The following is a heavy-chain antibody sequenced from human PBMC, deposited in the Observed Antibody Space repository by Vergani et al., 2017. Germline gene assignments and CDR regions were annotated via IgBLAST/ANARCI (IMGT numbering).Heavy chain of an antibody. D-gene: IGHD3-16*01. J-gene: IGHJ4*02. CDR1: GFIFSDYY. CDR3: VRVQSVSCPYGGLDF. V-gene: IGHV3-11*04. Sequence: VQLVESGGGLVKPGGSLRLSCAVSGFIFSDYYMSWIRQAPGKGLEWISYIGHSGSPIFYADSVKGRFTISRDNAKNSLYLQMNGLRVEDTAMYFCVRVQSVSCPYGGLDFWGLGTLVTVSS. CDR2: IGHSGSPI.